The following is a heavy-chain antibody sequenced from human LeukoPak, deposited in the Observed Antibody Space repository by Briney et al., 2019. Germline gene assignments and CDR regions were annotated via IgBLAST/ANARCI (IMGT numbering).Heavy chain of an antibody. D-gene: IGHD2-2*01. CDR1: GFTFSNAW. CDR2: IKSKTDGGTT. J-gene: IGHJ6*03. CDR3: TTVSIVVVPAAMGPYYYYYMDV. Sequence: GSLRPSCSASGFTFSNAWMSWVRQAPGKGLEWVGRIKSKTDGGTTDYAAPVKGRFTISRDDSKNTLYLQMNSLKTEDTAVYYCTTVSIVVVPAAMGPYYYYYMDVWGKGTTVTVSS. V-gene: IGHV3-15*01.